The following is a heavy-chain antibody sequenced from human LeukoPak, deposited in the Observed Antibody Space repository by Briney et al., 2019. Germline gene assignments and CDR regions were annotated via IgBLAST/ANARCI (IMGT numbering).Heavy chain of an antibody. CDR2: INHSGST. CDR1: GGSFSGYY. D-gene: IGHD5-18*01. CDR3: ARRARVYSYGYRYYYYYMDV. V-gene: IGHV4-34*01. Sequence: PSETLSLTCAVYGGSFSGYYWSWIRQPPGKGLEWIGEINHSGSTNYNPSLKSRVTISVDTSKNQFSLKLSSVTAADTAVYYCARRARVYSYGYRYYYYYMDVWGKGTTVTVSS. J-gene: IGHJ6*03.